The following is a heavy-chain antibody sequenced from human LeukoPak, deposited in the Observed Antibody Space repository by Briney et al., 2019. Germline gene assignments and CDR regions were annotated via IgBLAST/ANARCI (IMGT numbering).Heavy chain of an antibody. CDR2: ISWNSGSI. CDR3: AKVAAAGPERDAFDI. V-gene: IGHV3-9*01. CDR1: GFTFDDYA. D-gene: IGHD6-13*01. J-gene: IGHJ3*02. Sequence: GRSLRLSCAASGFTFDDYAMHWVRQAPGKGLEWASGISWNSGSIGYADSVKGRFTISRDNAKNSLYLQMNSLRAEDTALYYCAKVAAAGPERDAFDIWGQGTMVTVSS.